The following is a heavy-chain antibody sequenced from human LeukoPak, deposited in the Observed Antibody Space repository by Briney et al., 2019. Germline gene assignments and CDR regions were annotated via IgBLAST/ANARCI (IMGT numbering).Heavy chain of an antibody. CDR1: GFTFSTYW. J-gene: IGHJ4*02. D-gene: IGHD1-26*01. V-gene: IGHV3-7*01. CDR3: ARDVGGSLDY. CDR2: IKEDESAK. Sequence: GGSLRLSCAASGFTFSTYWMAWVRQAPGKGLEWVANIKEDESAKHQADSVKGRFTISRDNAQNLVYLQMSSLRGEDTTVYYCARDVGGSLDYWGQGTLVTVSS.